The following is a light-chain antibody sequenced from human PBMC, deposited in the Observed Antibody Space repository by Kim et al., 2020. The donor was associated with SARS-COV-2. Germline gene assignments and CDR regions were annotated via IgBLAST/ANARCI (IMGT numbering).Light chain of an antibody. J-gene: IGLJ3*02. CDR1: SGHSNYA. V-gene: IGLV4-69*01. CDR3: QTWGTGIVV. Sequence: QPVLTQSPSASASLGASVKLTCTLSSGHSNYAIAWHQQQPEKAPRYLMKLNSYGSHWKGDGIPDRFSGSSSGTERHLTISSLQSEDEADYYCQTWGTGIVVFGGGTQLTVL. CDR2: LNSYGSH.